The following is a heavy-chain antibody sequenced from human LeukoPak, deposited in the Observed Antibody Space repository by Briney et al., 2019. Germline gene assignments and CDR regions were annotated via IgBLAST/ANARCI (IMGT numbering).Heavy chain of an antibody. CDR2: IYTSGST. Sequence: SETLSLTCTVSGGSISSYYWSWIRQPAGKGLEWIGRIYTSGSTNYNPSLKSRVTISVDKSKNQFSLKLSSVTAADTAVYYCARIQYCTNGVCYNYFDYWGQGTLVTVSS. CDR1: GGSISSYY. D-gene: IGHD2-8*01. J-gene: IGHJ4*02. CDR3: ARIQYCTNGVCYNYFDY. V-gene: IGHV4-4*07.